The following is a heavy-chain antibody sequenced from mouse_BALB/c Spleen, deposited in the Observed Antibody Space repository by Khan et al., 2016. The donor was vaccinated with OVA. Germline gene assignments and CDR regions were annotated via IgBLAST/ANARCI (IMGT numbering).Heavy chain of an antibody. D-gene: IGHD2-4*01. V-gene: IGHV2-6-1*01. CDR3: ARQPYYHYKIMDD. CDR1: GFSLTNYG. J-gene: IGHJ4*01. Sequence: QVQLKQSGPGLVAPSQSLSITCTISGFSLTNYGIHWVRQPPGKGLEWLVVIWSDGSTTYNSALKSRLTISKANSKSQVFLKMNSLQTDDTAVDFCARQPYYHYKIMDDWGQGTSVTVSS. CDR2: IWSDGST.